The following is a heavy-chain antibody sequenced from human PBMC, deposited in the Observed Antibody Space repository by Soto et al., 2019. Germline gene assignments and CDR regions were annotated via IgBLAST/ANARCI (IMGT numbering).Heavy chain of an antibody. CDR3: AREYYGDAVFDY. Sequence: GGSLRLSCAASGFTFSSYAMHWVRQAPGKGLEWVAVISYDGSNKYYADSVKGRFTISRDNSKNTLYLQMNSLRAEDTAVYDCAREYYGDAVFDYWGQGTLVTVSS. D-gene: IGHD4-17*01. CDR2: ISYDGSNK. J-gene: IGHJ4*02. V-gene: IGHV3-30-3*01. CDR1: GFTFSSYA.